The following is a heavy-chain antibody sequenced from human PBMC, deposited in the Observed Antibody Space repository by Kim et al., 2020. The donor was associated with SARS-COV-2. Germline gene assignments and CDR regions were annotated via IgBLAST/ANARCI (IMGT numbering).Heavy chain of an antibody. CDR3: ANEGVSGGWFGDY. D-gene: IGHD3-10*01. V-gene: IGHV3-23*01. J-gene: IGHJ4*02. Sequence: AVSVKVRFTISRDNTKNTWYLQWNSLRAEDTTIYYCANEGVSGGWFGDYWGQGTLVTVSS.